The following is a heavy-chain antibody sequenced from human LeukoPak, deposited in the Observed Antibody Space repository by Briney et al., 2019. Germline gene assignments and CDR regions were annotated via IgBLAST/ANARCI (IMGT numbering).Heavy chain of an antibody. CDR2: NSYDGGNT. CDR1: GFTFSSWA. Sequence: GGSLRLSCAASGFTFSSWAMHWVRQAPGKGLEWVTMNSYDGGNTYYADSVKGRFTISRDNPENTVYLQMNSLRPEDTAVYYCARGTGRGGYNFENWGQGTLVTVSS. J-gene: IGHJ4*02. V-gene: IGHV3-30-3*01. CDR3: ARGTGRGGYNFEN. D-gene: IGHD3-16*01.